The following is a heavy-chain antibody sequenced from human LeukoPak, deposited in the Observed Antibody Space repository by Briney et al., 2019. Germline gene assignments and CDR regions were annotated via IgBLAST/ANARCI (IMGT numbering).Heavy chain of an antibody. D-gene: IGHD5-12*01. CDR3: ARHSRGYGSFDY. J-gene: IGHJ4*02. Sequence: PSETLSLTCTVSGGSISSYYWSWIRQPPGKGLEWIGYFYYTGSTKYNPSLKSRVTISVDTSKNQISLDLSSVTAADTAVYYCARHSRGYGSFDYWGQGTLVTVSS. CDR1: GGSISSYY. V-gene: IGHV4-59*08. CDR2: FYYTGST.